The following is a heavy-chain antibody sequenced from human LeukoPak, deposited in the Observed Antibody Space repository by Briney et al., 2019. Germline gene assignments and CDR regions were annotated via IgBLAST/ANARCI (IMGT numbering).Heavy chain of an antibody. D-gene: IGHD6-13*01. CDR2: IYHSGST. J-gene: IGHJ4*02. CDR1: GGSISSYY. V-gene: IGHV4-59*01. Sequence: PSETLSLTCTVPGGSISSYYWSWIRQPPGKGLEWIGYIYHSGSTNYNPSLKSRVTISTDTSKNQFSLKLTSVTAADTAVYYCARGGSWSDFDYWGQGTLVTVSS. CDR3: ARGGSWSDFDY.